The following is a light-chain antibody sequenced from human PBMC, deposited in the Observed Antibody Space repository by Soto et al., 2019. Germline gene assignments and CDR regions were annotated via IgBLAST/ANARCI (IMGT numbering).Light chain of an antibody. V-gene: IGLV2-23*02. CDR2: EVT. Sequence: QPASVSGSPGQSITISCIGTSSDVGNYELVSWYQQLPGKAPKLIIYEVTKRPSGVPNRFSGFKSGNTASLTISGLLAEDEADYHCCSFAGGSTYVVFGGGTKLTVL. CDR1: SSDVGNYEL. J-gene: IGLJ2*01. CDR3: CSFAGGSTYVV.